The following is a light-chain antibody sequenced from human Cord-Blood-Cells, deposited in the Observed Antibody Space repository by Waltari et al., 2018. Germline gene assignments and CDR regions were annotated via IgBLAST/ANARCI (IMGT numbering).Light chain of an antibody. J-gene: IGKJ4*01. CDR2: GAS. V-gene: IGKV3-15*01. CDR3: QQYNNWPPLT. Sequence: EIVMKQSPATLSVSPGERATLSCRASQRVSSNLAWYQQKPGQAPRLLIYGASTRATGSPARCSGSGSGTEFTLTSSSLQSEGFAGYYCQQYNNWPPLTFGGGTKVEIK. CDR1: QRVSSN.